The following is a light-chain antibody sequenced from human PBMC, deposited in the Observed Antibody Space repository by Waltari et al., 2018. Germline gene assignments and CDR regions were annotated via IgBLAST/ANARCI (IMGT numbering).Light chain of an antibody. CDR3: QSYDTSLSVV. Sequence: QSVLTQPPSVSGAPGQRVTISCTGSGSNIGAGYDVHWYQQLPRAAPKLLISGSTSRPLGVPARFFGSTSGTSASLAITGLQAEDEADYDCQSYDTSLSVVFGGGTKLTVL. CDR2: GST. CDR1: GSNIGAGYD. V-gene: IGLV1-40*01. J-gene: IGLJ3*02.